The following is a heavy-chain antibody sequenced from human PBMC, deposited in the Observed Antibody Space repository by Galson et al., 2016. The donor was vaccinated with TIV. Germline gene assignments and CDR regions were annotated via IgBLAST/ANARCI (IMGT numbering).Heavy chain of an antibody. CDR1: GFSVSNNH. CDR2: IFTGGSR. V-gene: IGHV3-53*05. J-gene: IGHJ4*02. Sequence: SLRLSCAASGFSVSNNHMSWVRQAPGKGLEWVSLIFTGGSRYYADSVEGRFTIFRDNSKNTVDLQMDSLRPEDTALTYCVRDKGDQIMAYWGQGTLVAVSS. CDR3: VRDKGDQIMAY. D-gene: IGHD2-21*02.